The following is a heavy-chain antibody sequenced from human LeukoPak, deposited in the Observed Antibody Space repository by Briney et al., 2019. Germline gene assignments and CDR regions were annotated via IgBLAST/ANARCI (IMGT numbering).Heavy chain of an antibody. J-gene: IGHJ5*02. CDR3: ARELGGIAAAGTGWFDP. D-gene: IGHD6-13*01. CDR1: GFTISSNY. V-gene: IGHV3-53*04. Sequence: GSLRLSCAASGFTISSNYMSWVRQAPGKGLEWVSVIYSGGSTYYADSVKGRFTISRHNSKNTLYLQMNSLRAEDTAVYYCARELGGIAAAGTGWFDPWGQGTLVTVSS. CDR2: IYSGGST.